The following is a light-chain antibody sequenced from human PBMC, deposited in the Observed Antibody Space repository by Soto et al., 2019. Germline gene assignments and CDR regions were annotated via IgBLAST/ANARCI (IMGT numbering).Light chain of an antibody. Sequence: QSVLTQPPSASGTPGQRVTISCSGSSSNIGSNYVYWYQQLPGTAPKLLIYSNNQRPSGVPDRFSGSKSGTSASLAISGLRSEDEADYYCQSYDSSLSGSEVFGTGTKVTVL. CDR3: QSYDSSLSGSEV. CDR1: SSNIGSNY. J-gene: IGLJ1*01. CDR2: SNN. V-gene: IGLV1-47*02.